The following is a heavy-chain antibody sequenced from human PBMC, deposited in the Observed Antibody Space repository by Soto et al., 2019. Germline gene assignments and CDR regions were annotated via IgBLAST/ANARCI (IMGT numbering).Heavy chain of an antibody. J-gene: IGHJ4*02. Sequence: GESLKISCKGSGYSFTSYWIGWVRQMPGKGLEWMGIIYPGDSDTRYSPSFEGQVTISADKSISTTYLQWSSLKASDTATYYCARPLDTSGWNDYWGQGTLVTVSS. V-gene: IGHV5-51*01. CDR3: ARPLDTSGWNDY. CDR2: IYPGDSDT. CDR1: GYSFTSYW. D-gene: IGHD6-19*01.